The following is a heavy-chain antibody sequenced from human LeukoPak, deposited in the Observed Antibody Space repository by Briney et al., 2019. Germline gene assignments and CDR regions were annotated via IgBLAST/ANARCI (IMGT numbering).Heavy chain of an antibody. Sequence: GGSLRLSCAASGFTFSSYSMNWVRQAPGKGLEWVSYISSSSSTIYYAHSVKGRFTISRDNAKNSLYLQMNSLRAEDTAVYYCATDAHFDYWGQGTLVTVSS. J-gene: IGHJ4*02. CDR3: ATDAHFDY. V-gene: IGHV3-48*01. CDR2: ISSSSSTI. D-gene: IGHD2-2*01. CDR1: GFTFSSYS.